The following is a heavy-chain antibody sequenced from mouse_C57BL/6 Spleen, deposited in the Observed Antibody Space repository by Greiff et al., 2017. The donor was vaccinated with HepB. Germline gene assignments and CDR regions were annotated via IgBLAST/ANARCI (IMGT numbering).Heavy chain of an antibody. D-gene: IGHD1-1*01. Sequence: QVQLQQSGAELVKPGASVKMSCKASGYTFTSYWITWVKQRPGQGLEWIGDIYPGSGSTNYNEKFKSKATLTVDTSSSTAYMQLSSLTSEDSAVYYCARYGYYGSYYAMDYWGQGTSVTVSS. CDR1: GYTFTSYW. CDR3: ARYGYYGSYYAMDY. J-gene: IGHJ4*01. V-gene: IGHV1-55*01. CDR2: IYPGSGST.